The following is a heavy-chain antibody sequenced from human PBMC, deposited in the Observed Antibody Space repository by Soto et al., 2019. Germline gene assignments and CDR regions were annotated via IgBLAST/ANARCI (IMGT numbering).Heavy chain of an antibody. CDR1: GDSVSSPSY. Sequence: QVQLQESGPGLVKPSGTLSLTCAVSGDSVSSPSYWCWVRQPPGKGLEWIGEVFHTGTTSYNPSLRSRVTISMDKSNNQFSLDLSSVTAADTAVYYCARSAGWYAVQSWGPGTLVIVSS. CDR2: VFHTGTT. D-gene: IGHD6-19*01. V-gene: IGHV4-4*02. J-gene: IGHJ5*02. CDR3: ARSAGWYAVQS.